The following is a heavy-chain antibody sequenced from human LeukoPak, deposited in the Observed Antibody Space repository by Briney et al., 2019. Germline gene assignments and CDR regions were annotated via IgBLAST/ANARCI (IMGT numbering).Heavy chain of an antibody. CDR1: GGSISSGGYY. J-gene: IGHJ6*02. CDR3: ARGFGKAAANVFGGYTMDV. V-gene: IGHV3-66*02. D-gene: IGHD6-13*01. CDR2: IYTGGST. Sequence: LSLTCTVSGGSISSGGYYWSWIRQHPGKGLEWVSLIYTGGSTYYADSVRGRFTISRDNSKNTLYLQVNSLRPEDTAVYYCARGFGKAAANVFGGYTMDVWGQGTTVTVSS.